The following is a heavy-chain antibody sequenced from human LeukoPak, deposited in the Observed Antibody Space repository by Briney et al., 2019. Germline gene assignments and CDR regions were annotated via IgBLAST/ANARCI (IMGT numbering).Heavy chain of an antibody. D-gene: IGHD3-10*01. CDR1: GFTFSSYA. J-gene: IGHJ6*04. CDR3: AKDRMVRGLYGMDV. CDR2: ISGSGGST. V-gene: IGHV3-23*01. Sequence: PGGSLRLSCAASGFTFSSYAMSWVRQAPGKGLEWVSAISGSGGSTYYADSVKGRFTISRDNSKNTQYLQMNSLRAEDTAVYYCAKDRMVRGLYGMDVWGKGTTVTVSS.